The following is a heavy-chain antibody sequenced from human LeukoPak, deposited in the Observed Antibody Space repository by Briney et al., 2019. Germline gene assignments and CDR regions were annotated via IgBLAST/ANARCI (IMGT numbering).Heavy chain of an antibody. V-gene: IGHV5-51*01. D-gene: IGHD4-17*01. CDR3: WRVAYGDYRIFYPLFNF. Sequence: GESLKISCKGSGYSFTSYWIGWVRQMPGKGLEWMGIIYPGDSDTRYSPSFQGQVTISADRSISTAYLQWSSLKASGTARYYCWRVAYGDYRIFYPLFNFWGQGTLVTVSS. CDR1: GYSFTSYW. CDR2: IYPGDSDT. J-gene: IGHJ4*02.